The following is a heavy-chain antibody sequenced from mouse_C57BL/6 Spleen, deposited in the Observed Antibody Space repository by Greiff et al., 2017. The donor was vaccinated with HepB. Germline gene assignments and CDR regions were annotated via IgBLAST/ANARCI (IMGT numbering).Heavy chain of an antibody. Sequence: EVKLVESGPELVKPGASVKISCKASGYSFTGYYMNWVKQSPEKSLEWIGEINPSTGGTTYNQKFKAKATLTVDKSSSTAYMQLKSLTSEDSAVYYCARATLYYYAMDYWGQGTSVTVSS. D-gene: IGHD6-1*01. CDR1: GYSFTGYY. J-gene: IGHJ4*01. V-gene: IGHV1-42*01. CDR3: ARATLYYYAMDY. CDR2: INPSTGGT.